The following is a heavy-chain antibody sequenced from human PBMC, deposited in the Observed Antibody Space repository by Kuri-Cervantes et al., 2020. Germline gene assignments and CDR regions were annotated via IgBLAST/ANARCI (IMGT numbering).Heavy chain of an antibody. CDR3: ARATVRWELLVGYHYYGMDV. CDR2: ISAYNGNT. J-gene: IGHJ6*02. CDR1: GYTFTSYG. Sequence: ASVKVSCKASGYTFTSYGISWVRQAPGQGLEWMGWISAYNGNTNYAQKLQGRVTMTTDTSTSTAYMELRSLRSDDTAVYYCARATVRWELLVGYHYYGMDVWGQGTTVTVSS. D-gene: IGHD1-26*01. V-gene: IGHV1-18*01.